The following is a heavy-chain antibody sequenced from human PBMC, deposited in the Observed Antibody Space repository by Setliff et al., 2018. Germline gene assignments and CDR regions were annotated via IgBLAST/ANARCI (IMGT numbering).Heavy chain of an antibody. J-gene: IGHJ4*02. CDR1: GASITNINYY. D-gene: IGHD3-16*01. V-gene: IGHV4-39*01. Sequence: SETLSLTCTVSGASITNINYYWGLIRQPPGEGLEWIGSTFYSGRTFYNPSLKSRVTISVDTSKNQFSLTLSSVTAADTAVYYCARLPNYVWGSPVDYWGQGTLVTVSS. CDR3: ARLPNYVWGSPVDY. CDR2: TFYSGRT.